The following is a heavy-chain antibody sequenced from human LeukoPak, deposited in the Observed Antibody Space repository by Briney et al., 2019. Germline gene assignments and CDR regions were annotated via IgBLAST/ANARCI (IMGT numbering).Heavy chain of an antibody. CDR1: GFTLSGYN. CDR3: TKDMEWGMDV. V-gene: IGHV3-48*04. J-gene: IGHJ6*02. D-gene: IGHD3-3*01. CDR2: ISSTGNTI. Sequence: GGSLRLSCAASGFTLSGYNMNWVRQAPGKGLDWVSYISSTGNTIYYADSVKGRFTISRDNSKNFVYLQMHSLRTEDTALYYCTKDMEWGMDVWGQGTTVIVSS.